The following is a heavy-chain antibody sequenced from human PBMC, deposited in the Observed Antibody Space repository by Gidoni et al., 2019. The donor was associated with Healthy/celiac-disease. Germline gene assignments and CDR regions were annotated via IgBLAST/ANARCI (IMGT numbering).Heavy chain of an antibody. D-gene: IGHD3-16*01. J-gene: IGHJ6*02. CDR1: GGSISSSSYY. Sequence: QLQPQESGPGLVKPSETLSLTCTVSGGSISSSSYYWGWIRQPPGKGLECIGSLYYSGSTSSNPSLKSRVTISVDTSKNQFSLKLSSVTAADTAVYYCAGGSCYYYSGMDVWGQGTTVTVSS. CDR2: LYYSGST. V-gene: IGHV4-39*07. CDR3: AGGSCYYYSGMDV.